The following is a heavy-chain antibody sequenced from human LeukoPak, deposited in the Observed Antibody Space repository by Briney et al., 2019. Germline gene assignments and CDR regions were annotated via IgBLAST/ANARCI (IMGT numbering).Heavy chain of an antibody. D-gene: IGHD1-26*01. CDR2: ISAYNGNT. Sequence: ASVKVSCKASGYTFTSYGISWVRQAPGQGLEWMGWISAYNGNTNYAQKLQGRVTMTTDTSTSTAHMELRSLRSDDTAVYYCARARQGGLYYYYYMDVWGKGTTVTVSS. V-gene: IGHV1-18*01. CDR3: ARARQGGLYYYYYMDV. CDR1: GYTFTSYG. J-gene: IGHJ6*03.